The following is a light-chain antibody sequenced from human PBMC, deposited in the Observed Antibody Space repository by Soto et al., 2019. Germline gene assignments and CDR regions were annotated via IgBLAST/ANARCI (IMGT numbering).Light chain of an antibody. CDR1: QSVDSTY. J-gene: IGKJ4*01. CDR3: QQYVSSPLT. CDR2: GAS. V-gene: IGKV3-20*01. Sequence: EIVLTQSPGTLSLSPGERATLSRRASQSVDSTYLAWYQQKPGQAPRLLIYGASSRATGIPDRFSGSGSGTDFTLTISRLEPEDFAVYYCQQYVSSPLTFGGGTKVDIK.